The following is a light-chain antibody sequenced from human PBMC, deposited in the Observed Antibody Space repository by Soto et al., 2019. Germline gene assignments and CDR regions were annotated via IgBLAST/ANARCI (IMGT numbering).Light chain of an antibody. V-gene: IGKV3-11*01. Sequence: ETLMTQSPATLSVSPGERATLSCRASQSVNNNLAWYQQKPGQAPRLLIYDASNRATGIPARFSGSGSGTDFTLTISSLQPEDFAVYYCHQRSNWPPTFGGGTKVDIK. J-gene: IGKJ4*01. CDR3: HQRSNWPPT. CDR2: DAS. CDR1: QSVNNN.